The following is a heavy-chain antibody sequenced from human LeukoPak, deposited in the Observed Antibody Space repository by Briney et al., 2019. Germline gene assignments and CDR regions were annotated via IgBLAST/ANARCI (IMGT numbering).Heavy chain of an antibody. CDR3: ARGLLAIDP. Sequence: SETLSLTCSVSGNSISSGYYWSWIRQPPGKGLEWIGSIYQTGKTYNNPSLKNRVTISVDTSKNHFSLRLTSVTAEETAVYYCARGLLAIDPWGQGILVTVSS. V-gene: IGHV4-38-2*02. CDR2: IYQTGKT. CDR1: GNSISSGYY. J-gene: IGHJ5*02. D-gene: IGHD3-16*01.